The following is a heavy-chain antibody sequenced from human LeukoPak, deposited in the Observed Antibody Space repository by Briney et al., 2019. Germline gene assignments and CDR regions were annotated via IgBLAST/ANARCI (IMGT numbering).Heavy chain of an antibody. CDR3: ARDVPSPLLNWFDP. Sequence: ASVKVSCKASGYTSTSYGISWVRQAPGQGLEWMGWMSAYNGNTHYAQKLQDRVTMSTDTSTSTAYMELRSLRSEDTAVYYCARDVPSPLLNWFDPWGQGTLVTVSS. CDR1: GYTSTSYG. J-gene: IGHJ5*02. CDR2: MSAYNGNT. V-gene: IGHV1-18*01. D-gene: IGHD6-6*01.